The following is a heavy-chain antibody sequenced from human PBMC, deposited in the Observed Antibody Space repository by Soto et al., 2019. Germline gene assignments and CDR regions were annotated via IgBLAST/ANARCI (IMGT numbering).Heavy chain of an antibody. V-gene: IGHV1-69*01. CDR3: ATHGLGVSSPPYFDI. Sequence: QLVQSGSEVKKPGSSVKVSCQASGGTFSGYVVTWVRQAPGQGLEWMGEFVPLFGTTNYAQRFSGRITITAEESTSTAYMELRTLISDDTAVYYCATHGLGVSSPPYFDIWGQGTLVTVSS. D-gene: IGHD3-16*01. CDR1: GGTFSGYV. CDR2: FVPLFGTT. J-gene: IGHJ4*02.